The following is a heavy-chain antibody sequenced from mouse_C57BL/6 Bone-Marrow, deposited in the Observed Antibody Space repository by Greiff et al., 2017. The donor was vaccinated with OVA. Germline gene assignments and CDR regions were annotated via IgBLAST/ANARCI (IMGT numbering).Heavy chain of an antibody. CDR3: ARWGTTVVEGGYAMDY. V-gene: IGHV1-72*01. D-gene: IGHD1-1*01. Sequence: QVHVKQPGAELVKPGASVKLSCKASGYTFTSYWMHWVKQRPGRGLEWIGRIDPNSGGTKYNEKFKSKATLTVDKPSSTAYMQLSSLTSEDSAVYYCARWGTTVVEGGYAMDYWGQGTSVTVSS. J-gene: IGHJ4*01. CDR2: IDPNSGGT. CDR1: GYTFTSYW.